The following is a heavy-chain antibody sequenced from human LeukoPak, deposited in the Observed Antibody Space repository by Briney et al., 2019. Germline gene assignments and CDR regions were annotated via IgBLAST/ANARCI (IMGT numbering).Heavy chain of an antibody. CDR3: ARAQYSSSGYFDY. D-gene: IGHD6-6*01. CDR1: GGSIGSYY. Sequence: SETLSLTCTVSGGSIGSYYWSWIRQPPRKGLEWIGYIYYSGSTNYNPSLKSRVTISVDTSKNQFSLKLSSVTAADTAVYYCARAQYSSSGYFDYWGQGTLVTVSS. J-gene: IGHJ4*02. CDR2: IYYSGST. V-gene: IGHV4-59*01.